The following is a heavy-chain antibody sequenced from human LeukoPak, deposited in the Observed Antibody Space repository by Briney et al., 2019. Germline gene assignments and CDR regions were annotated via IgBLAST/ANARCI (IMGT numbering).Heavy chain of an antibody. Sequence: PSETLSLTCTVSGASISAYSWSWIRQPPGKGLEWIGCIHYSGNTHCNPSLESRVTLSVDTSKNQFSPKLSSVTAADTAVYYCARHGRESRYFDWLLYYIDHWGQGALVTVSS. D-gene: IGHD3-9*01. CDR2: IHYSGNT. CDR3: ARHGRESRYFDWLLYYIDH. CDR1: GASISAYS. V-gene: IGHV4-59*08. J-gene: IGHJ4*02.